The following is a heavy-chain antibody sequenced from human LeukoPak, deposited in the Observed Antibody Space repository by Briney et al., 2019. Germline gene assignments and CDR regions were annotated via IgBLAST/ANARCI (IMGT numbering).Heavy chain of an antibody. CDR2: IYHSGST. CDR1: GYSISSGYY. D-gene: IGHD2-2*01. Sequence: SETLSLTCAVSGYSISSGYYWGWIRQPPGKGLEWIGSIYHSGSTYYNPSLKSRVTISVDTSKNQFSLKLSSVTAADTAVYYRARSRLVVPAAFDYWGQGTLVTVSS. J-gene: IGHJ4*02. V-gene: IGHV4-38-2*01. CDR3: ARSRLVVPAAFDY.